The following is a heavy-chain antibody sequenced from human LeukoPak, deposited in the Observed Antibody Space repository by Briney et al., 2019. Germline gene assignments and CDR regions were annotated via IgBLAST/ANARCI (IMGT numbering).Heavy chain of an antibody. CDR2: INPNSGDT. V-gene: IGHV1-2*02. D-gene: IGHD3-22*01. CDR1: GYTFTGYF. J-gene: IGHJ4*02. CDR3: ARDVSPDTSGNPDY. Sequence: ASVKVSCKASGYTFTGYFMHWVRQAPGQGLEWMGWINPNSGDTNYAQKFQGRVTMTRDTSISTAYMELSRLISDDTAAYYCARDVSPDTSGNPDYWGQGTLVTVSS.